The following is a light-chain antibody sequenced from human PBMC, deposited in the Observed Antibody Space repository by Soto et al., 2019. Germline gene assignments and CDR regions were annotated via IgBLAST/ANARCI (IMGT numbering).Light chain of an antibody. CDR1: QSISSW. CDR3: QQYNSYLT. CDR2: DAS. Sequence: DIQMTQSPSTLSASVGDRVTITCRASQSISSWLAWYQQKPGKAPKLLIYDASSLKSGVPSRFSGSGSGTEFTLTISSLQPDDFATYYCQQYNSYLTFGQGTRLEIK. V-gene: IGKV1-5*01. J-gene: IGKJ5*01.